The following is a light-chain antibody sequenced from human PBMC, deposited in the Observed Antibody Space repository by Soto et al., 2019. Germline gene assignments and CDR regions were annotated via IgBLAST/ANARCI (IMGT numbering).Light chain of an antibody. V-gene: IGLV4-69*01. J-gene: IGLJ3*02. CDR3: QTWGIGMKV. CDR1: SGHSSYT. Sequence: QPVLPQSPSASASLGASVKLTCTLSSGHSSYTIAWHQQQPEKGPRYLMKLNSDGSHNKGDGIPDRFSGSSSGAERYLTISSLQSEDEADYYCQTWGIGMKVFGGGTKLTVL. CDR2: LNSDGSH.